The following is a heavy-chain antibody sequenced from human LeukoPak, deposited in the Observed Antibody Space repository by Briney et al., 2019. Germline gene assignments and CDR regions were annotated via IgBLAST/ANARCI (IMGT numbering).Heavy chain of an antibody. CDR1: GGSISSSSYY. CDR3: ARMTSYSYGWFDP. J-gene: IGHJ5*02. CDR2: IYYSGNT. Sequence: SETLSLTCTVSGGSISSSSYYWGWIRQPPGKGLEWIGSIYYSGNTYYNPSLKSRVTISVDTSKNQFSLKLSSVTAADTAVYYCARMTSYSYGWFDPWGQGTLVTVSS. D-gene: IGHD5-18*01. V-gene: IGHV4-39*01.